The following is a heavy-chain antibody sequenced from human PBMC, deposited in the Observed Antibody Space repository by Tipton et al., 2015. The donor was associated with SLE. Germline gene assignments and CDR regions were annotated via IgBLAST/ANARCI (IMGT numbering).Heavy chain of an antibody. CDR1: GFTFTYYG. CDR3: ARGAKERITLVRVRPYYFDY. V-gene: IGHV3-33*01. D-gene: IGHD3-10*01. J-gene: IGHJ4*01. CDR2: IWYDGSNE. Sequence: SLRLSCVASGFTFTYYGMHWARQAPGKGLEWVAGIWYDGSNEKYADSVKGRFIISRDNAENTLYLQMNSLRDDDTAVYYCARGAKERITLVRVRPYYFDYWGQGSLVTVSS.